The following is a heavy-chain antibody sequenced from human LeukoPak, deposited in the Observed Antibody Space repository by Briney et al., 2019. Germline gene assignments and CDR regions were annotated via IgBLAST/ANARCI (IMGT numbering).Heavy chain of an antibody. V-gene: IGHV3-23*01. J-gene: IGHJ4*02. CDR2: ISGSGGST. CDR1: GFTFSIYW. Sequence: GGSLRLSCAASGFTFSIYWMSWFRQAPGKGLEWVSAISGSGGSTYYADSVKGRFTISRDNSKNTLYLQMNSLRAEDTAVYYCAKDHFGGVIVPVDYWGQGTLVTVSS. CDR3: AKDHFGGVIVPVDY. D-gene: IGHD3-16*02.